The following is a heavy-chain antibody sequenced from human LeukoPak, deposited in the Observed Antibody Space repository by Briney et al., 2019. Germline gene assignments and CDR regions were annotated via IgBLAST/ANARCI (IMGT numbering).Heavy chain of an antibody. Sequence: SETLSLTCTVSGGSISSYYWSWIRQPPGKGLEWIGYIYYSGSTNYNPSLKSRVTISVDTSKNQFSLKLSSVTDADTAVYYCARDPGYSYGAYYYYYGMDVWGKGTTVTVSS. V-gene: IGHV4-59*01. CDR1: GGSISSYY. D-gene: IGHD5-18*01. J-gene: IGHJ6*04. CDR2: IYYSGST. CDR3: ARDPGYSYGAYYYYYGMDV.